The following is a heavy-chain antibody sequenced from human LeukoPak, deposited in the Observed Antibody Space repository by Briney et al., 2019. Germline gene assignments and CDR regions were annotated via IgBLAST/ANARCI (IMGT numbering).Heavy chain of an antibody. CDR3: GGVPAGITAAGQSY. Sequence: GGSLRLSCAASGFTFDDYAMHWVRQAPGKGLEWVSVISWNSGSIAYADSVKGRFTISRDNAKNSLYLQMNSLRAEDTAVYYCGGVPAGITAAGQSYWGQGTLVTVSS. CDR2: ISWNSGSI. D-gene: IGHD6-13*01. J-gene: IGHJ4*02. V-gene: IGHV3-9*01. CDR1: GFTFDDYA.